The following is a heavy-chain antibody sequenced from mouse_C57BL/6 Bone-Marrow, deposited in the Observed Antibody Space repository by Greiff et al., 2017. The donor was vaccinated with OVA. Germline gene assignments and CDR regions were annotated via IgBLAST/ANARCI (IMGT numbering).Heavy chain of an antibody. D-gene: IGHD2-5*01. Sequence: EVQRVESGEGLVKPGGSLKLSCAASGFTFSSYAMSWVRQTPEKRLEWVAYISSGGDYIYYAATVKGRFTISRDNARNTLYLQMSSLKSEDTAMYYCTRYYSNYDAMDYWGQGTSVTVSS. CDR3: TRYYSNYDAMDY. CDR1: GFTFSSYA. J-gene: IGHJ4*01. CDR2: ISSGGDYI. V-gene: IGHV5-9-1*02.